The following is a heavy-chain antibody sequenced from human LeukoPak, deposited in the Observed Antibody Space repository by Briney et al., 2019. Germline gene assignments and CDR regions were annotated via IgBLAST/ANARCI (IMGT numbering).Heavy chain of an antibody. CDR2: INHDGGDK. CDR3: SITGGPTVAAFDL. CDR1: GFIFRNYW. Sequence: GGSLRLSCVASGFIFRNYWMSWVRQAPGKGLEWVANINHDGGDKHYVDSVKGRFTISRDNAKNSLYLQMNSLRVKDTAMYYCSITGGPTVAAFDLWGQGILVTVSS. D-gene: IGHD2-15*01. J-gene: IGHJ4*02. V-gene: IGHV3-7*02.